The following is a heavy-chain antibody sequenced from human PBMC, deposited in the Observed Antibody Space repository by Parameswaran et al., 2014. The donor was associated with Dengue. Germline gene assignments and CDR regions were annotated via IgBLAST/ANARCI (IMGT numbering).Heavy chain of an antibody. Sequence: WVRQAPGQGLEWMGWINPNSGGTNYAQKFQGRVTMTRDTSISTAYMELSRLRSDDTAVYYCARPPKRGGYSSSSLLDVWGQGTTVTVSS. CDR2: INPNSGGT. V-gene: IGHV1-2*02. D-gene: IGHD6-6*01. J-gene: IGHJ6*02. CDR3: ARPPKRGGYSSSSLLDV.